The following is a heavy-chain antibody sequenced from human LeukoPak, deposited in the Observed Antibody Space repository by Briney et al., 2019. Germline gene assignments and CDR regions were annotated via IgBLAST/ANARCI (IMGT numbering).Heavy chain of an antibody. Sequence: GESLKISCAASGFTFSSYWMTWVRQAPGQGLEWVANIKEDGSAKYHVDSVKGRFTISRDNAKNSLYLQMNSLRVEDTAVYYCTRDTGCSGGACYSFYDYWGQGTLVTVSS. CDR3: TRDTGCSGGACYSFYDY. CDR1: GFTFSSYW. CDR2: IKEDGSAK. J-gene: IGHJ4*02. D-gene: IGHD2-21*01. V-gene: IGHV3-7*01.